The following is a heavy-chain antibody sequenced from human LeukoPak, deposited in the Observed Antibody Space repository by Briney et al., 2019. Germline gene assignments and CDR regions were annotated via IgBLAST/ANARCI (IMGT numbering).Heavy chain of an antibody. CDR2: INPKNGGT. J-gene: IGHJ4*02. D-gene: IGHD6-25*01. V-gene: IGHV1-2*02. CDR3: VVSIQAAAIPAFDS. Sequence: GASVKVSCTASGYNFAHNIHWVRQTPGQGHEFMGWINPKNGGTKYAQNFQGRVTMTRDTSISTVYMELSSLGPDDTAVYYCVVSIQAAAIPAFDSWGQGTLVTVSS. CDR1: GYNFAHN.